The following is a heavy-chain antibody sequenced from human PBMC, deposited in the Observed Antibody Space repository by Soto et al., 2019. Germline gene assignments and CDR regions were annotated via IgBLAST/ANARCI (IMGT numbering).Heavy chain of an antibody. CDR2: IGTAGDT. D-gene: IGHD3-22*01. CDR3: ARARDSSGYYGTEFDY. V-gene: IGHV3-13*01. J-gene: IGHJ4*02. CDR1: GFTFSSYD. Sequence: PGGSLRLSCAASGFTFSSYDMHWVRQATGKGLEWVSAIGTAGDTYYPGSVKGRFTISRENAKNSLYLQMNSLRAEDTAVYYCARARDSSGYYGTEFDYWGQGTLVTVSS.